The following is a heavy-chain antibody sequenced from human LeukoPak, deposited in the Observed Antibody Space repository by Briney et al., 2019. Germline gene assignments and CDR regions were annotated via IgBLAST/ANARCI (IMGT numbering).Heavy chain of an antibody. CDR3: ARIIVGATFDY. Sequence: TSETLSLTCTVSGGSMSGYYWSWIRQPPGKGLEWIGFIDYIGSTNYNPSLKSRVSISVDTSKNQFSLKVSPVTAADTAVYYCARIIVGATFDYWGQGTLVTVSP. CDR1: GGSMSGYY. J-gene: IGHJ4*02. CDR2: IDYIGST. D-gene: IGHD1-26*01. V-gene: IGHV4-59*08.